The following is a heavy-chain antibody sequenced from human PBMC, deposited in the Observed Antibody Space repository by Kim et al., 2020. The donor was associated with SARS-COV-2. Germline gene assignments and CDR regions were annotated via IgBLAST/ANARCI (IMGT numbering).Heavy chain of an antibody. CDR2: ISAYNGNT. J-gene: IGHJ4*02. CDR3: ARVVVWSGYYDYFDY. D-gene: IGHD3-3*01. Sequence: ASVKVSCKASGYTFTSYGISWVRQAPGQGLEWMGWISAYNGNTNYAQKLQGRVTMTTDTSTSTAYMELRSLRSDDTAVYYCARVVVWSGYYDYFDYWGQGTLVTVSS. V-gene: IGHV1-18*01. CDR1: GYTFTSYG.